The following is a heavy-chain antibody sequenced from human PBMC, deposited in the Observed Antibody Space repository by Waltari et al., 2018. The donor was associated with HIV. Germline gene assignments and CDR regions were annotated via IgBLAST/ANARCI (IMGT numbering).Heavy chain of an antibody. CDR2: SVFGSGNT. J-gene: IGHJ5*02. CDR3: AADAHSSSKYWFDP. V-gene: IGHV1-58*01. D-gene: IGHD6-6*01. Sequence: QIQLVQSGPEVKKPGTSVKVSCKASGFTFTSSAVQWVRQARGQRLEWIGWSVFGSGNTNYAQKFQERVTITRYMSTSTAYMELSSLRSEDTAVYYCAADAHSSSKYWFDPWGQGTLVTVSS. CDR1: GFTFTSSA.